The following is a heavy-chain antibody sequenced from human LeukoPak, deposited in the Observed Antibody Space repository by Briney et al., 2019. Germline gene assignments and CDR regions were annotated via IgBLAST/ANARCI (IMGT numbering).Heavy chain of an antibody. Sequence: GGSLRLSCAASGFSFRTYWMHWVRQAPGKGLVWVSRISSDGSITNYADSVKGRFTISRDNAKNTLYLQMSSLRAEDTAVYYCARYTSMVLWGQGTLATVSS. D-gene: IGHD5-18*01. J-gene: IGHJ4*02. CDR1: GFSFRTYW. CDR3: ARYTSMVL. V-gene: IGHV3-74*01. CDR2: ISSDGSIT.